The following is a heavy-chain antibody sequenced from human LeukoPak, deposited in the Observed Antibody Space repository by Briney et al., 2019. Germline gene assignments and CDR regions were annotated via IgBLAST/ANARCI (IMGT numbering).Heavy chain of an antibody. D-gene: IGHD2-2*01. CDR2: INTNTGNP. CDR3: AREPPYCSSTSCPRAGYYGMDV. CDR1: GYTFTSYY. J-gene: IGHJ6*02. V-gene: IGHV7-4-1*02. Sequence: ASVKVSCKASGYTFTSYYMHWVRQAPGQGLEWMGWINTNTGNPTYAQGFTGRFVFSLDTSVSTAYLQISSLKAEDTAVYYCAREPPYCSSTSCPRAGYYGMDVWGQGTTVTVSS.